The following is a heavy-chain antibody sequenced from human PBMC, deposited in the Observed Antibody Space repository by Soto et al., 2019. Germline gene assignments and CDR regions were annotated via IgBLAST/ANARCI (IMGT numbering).Heavy chain of an antibody. D-gene: IGHD4-4*01. J-gene: IGHJ4*02. CDR2: IGGSGGRT. CDR1: GFTFSSYA. CDR3: VKNREDFAYTNYREY. V-gene: IGHV3-23*01. Sequence: EVQLLESGGGLVQPGGSLRLSCAASGFTFSSYAMSWVRQTPGKGLEWVSGIGGSGGRTYYADSVKGRFTISRDNSKNILYLQMNSLRAEDTAVYYCVKNREDFAYTNYREYWGQGTLVTVSS.